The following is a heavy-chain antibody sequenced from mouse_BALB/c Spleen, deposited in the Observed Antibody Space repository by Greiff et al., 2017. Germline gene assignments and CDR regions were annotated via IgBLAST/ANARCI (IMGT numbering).Heavy chain of an antibody. CDR3: AITGTGWYYFDY. Sequence: VQLQQSGPGLVKPSQSLSLTCSVTGYSITSGYYWNWIRQFPGNKLEWMGYISYDGSNNYNPSLKNRISITRDTSKNQFFLKLNSVTTEDTATYYCAITGTGWYYFDYWGQGTTLTVSS. D-gene: IGHD4-1*01. CDR2: ISYDGSN. J-gene: IGHJ2*01. V-gene: IGHV3-6*02. CDR1: GYSITSGYY.